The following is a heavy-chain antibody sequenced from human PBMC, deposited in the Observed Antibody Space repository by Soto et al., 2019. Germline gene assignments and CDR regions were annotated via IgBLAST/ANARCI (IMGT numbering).Heavy chain of an antibody. CDR1: GVSISIPNW. Sequence: QVQLQESGPGLVKPSGTLSLTCAVSGVSISIPNWWAWVRQAPGKGLEWIGEIDHSGTTNYNPSLNSRVTISLERSKNQFSLRFSSVAAADTAVYFCARGKFYAVDIWGQGTMVTVSS. CDR2: IDHSGTT. CDR3: ARGKFYAVDI. J-gene: IGHJ3*02. V-gene: IGHV4-4*02.